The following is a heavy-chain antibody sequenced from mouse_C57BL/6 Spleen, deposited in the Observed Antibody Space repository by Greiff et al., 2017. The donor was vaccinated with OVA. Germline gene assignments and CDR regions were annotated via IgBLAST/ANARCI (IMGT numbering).Heavy chain of an antibody. CDR3: ALVFTMVTTDFDY. D-gene: IGHD2-2*01. J-gene: IGHJ2*01. CDR1: GYTFTSYW. CDR2: IDPSDSYT. V-gene: IGHV1-69*01. Sequence: QVQLQQPGAELVMPGASVKLSCKASGYTFTSYWMHWVKQRPGQGLEWIGEIDPSDSYTNYNQKFKGKSTLTVDKSSSTAYMQLSSLTSEDSAVYYCALVFTMVTTDFDYWGQGTTLTVSS.